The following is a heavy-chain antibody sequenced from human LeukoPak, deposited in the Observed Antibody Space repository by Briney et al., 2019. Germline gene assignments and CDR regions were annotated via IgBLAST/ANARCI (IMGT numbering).Heavy chain of an antibody. D-gene: IGHD3-10*01. Sequence: GASVKVSCTASGYTFTSFCISWVRQAPGQGLEWIGWISAYNGNTIYAQMLQGRVTMTTDTSTSTAYMELRSLRSEDTAVYYCASWFGPLDDYYGMDVWGQGTTVTVSS. J-gene: IGHJ6*02. CDR2: ISAYNGNT. CDR1: GYTFTSFC. CDR3: ASWFGPLDDYYGMDV. V-gene: IGHV1-18*01.